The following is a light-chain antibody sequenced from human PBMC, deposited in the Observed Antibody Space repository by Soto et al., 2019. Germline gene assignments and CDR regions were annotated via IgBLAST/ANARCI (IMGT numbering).Light chain of an antibody. CDR1: QTIYSS. CDR2: AAT. Sequence: DVQVTQSPSSLSASVGERVTITCRTSQTIYSSLNWYQQQPGKAPKLLIYAATTLQSGVPSRFSGSGSGTDFTLTISSLQPEDFATYFCQQTFIVPQTFGHGTKVDIK. CDR3: QQTFIVPQT. V-gene: IGKV1-39*01. J-gene: IGKJ1*01.